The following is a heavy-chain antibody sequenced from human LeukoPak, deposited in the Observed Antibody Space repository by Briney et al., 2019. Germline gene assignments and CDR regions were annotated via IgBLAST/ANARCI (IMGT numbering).Heavy chain of an antibody. V-gene: IGHV3-33*08. D-gene: IGHD3-9*01. CDR3: ARGGYYDILTGYLDY. J-gene: IGHJ4*02. CDR1: GFTFSSYA. CDR2: IWYDGSNK. Sequence: PGGSLRLSCAASGFTFSSYAMSWVRQAPGKGLEWVAVIWYDGSNKYYADSVKGRFTISRDNSKNTLYLQMNSLRAEDTAVYYCARGGYYDILTGYLDYWGQGTLVTVSS.